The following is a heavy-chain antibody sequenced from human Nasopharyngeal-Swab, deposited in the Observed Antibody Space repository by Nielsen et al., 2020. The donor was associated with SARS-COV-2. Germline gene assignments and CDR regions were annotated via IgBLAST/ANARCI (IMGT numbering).Heavy chain of an antibody. V-gene: IGHV3-23*01. D-gene: IGHD7-27*01. CDR2: FGGAGAHL. J-gene: IGHJ4*02. Sequence: GESLKISCAASGFTFNYFAMTWVRQAPGKGLEWVASFGGAGAHLYYADYVKGRFTISRDNATNTIYLQMNSLRAEDTAVYYCARDFDKTGDWGQGTLVTVSS. CDR1: GFTFNYFA. CDR3: ARDFDKTGD.